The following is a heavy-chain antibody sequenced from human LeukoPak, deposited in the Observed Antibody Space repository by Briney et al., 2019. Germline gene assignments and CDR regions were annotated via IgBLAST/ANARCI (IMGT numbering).Heavy chain of an antibody. CDR1: GGSISSYY. D-gene: IGHD4-11*01. CDR3: ARWGIMTTVTTEIPNWFDP. CDR2: INHSGST. V-gene: IGHV4-34*01. J-gene: IGHJ5*02. Sequence: SETLSLTCTVSGGSISSYYWSWIRQPPGKGLEWIGEINHSGSTNYNPSLKSRVTISVDTSKNQFSLKLSSVTAADTAVYYCARWGIMTTVTTEIPNWFDPWGQGTLVTVSS.